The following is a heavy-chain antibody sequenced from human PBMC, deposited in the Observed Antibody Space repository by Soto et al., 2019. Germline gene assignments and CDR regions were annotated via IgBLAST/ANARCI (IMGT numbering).Heavy chain of an antibody. V-gene: IGHV3-23*01. Sequence: EVKLLESGGGLVQPGGSLRLSCGVCGFTVPSNGVSWVRRAPGKGLEWVSAISPNGQGIWYADSVKGRFTISRDISRNTVFLQMDSLRAEDTAVYYCAKDRPYPRDHFHYWDQGTLVTVSS. J-gene: IGHJ4*02. CDR3: AKDRPYPRDHFHY. CDR1: GFTVPSNG. CDR2: ISPNGQGI.